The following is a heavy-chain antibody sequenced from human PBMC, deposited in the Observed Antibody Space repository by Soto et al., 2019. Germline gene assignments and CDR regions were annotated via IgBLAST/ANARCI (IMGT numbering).Heavy chain of an antibody. CDR2: FYYSGST. CDR1: GGSVTSNSYY. CDR3: AKSPAYYYGMDV. V-gene: IGHV4-39*01. J-gene: IGHJ6*02. Sequence: ETLSLTCTVSGGSVTSNSYYWGWIRQPPGKGLEWIGSFYYSGSTDYNPSLKSRVTISVEASKSQLSLKLSSVTAADTAVYYCAKSPAYYYGMDVWGQGTTVTVSS. D-gene: IGHD2-2*01.